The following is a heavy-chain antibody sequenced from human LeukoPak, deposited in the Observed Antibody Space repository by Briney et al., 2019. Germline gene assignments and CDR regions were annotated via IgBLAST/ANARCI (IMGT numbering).Heavy chain of an antibody. CDR2: IKQDGSEK. CDR1: GFTFSSYW. V-gene: IGHV3-7*01. D-gene: IGHD2-2*01. J-gene: IGHJ3*02. Sequence: GGSLRLSSAASGFTFSSYWMSWVRQAPGKGLEWVANIKQDGSEKYYVDSVKGRFTISRDNAKNSLYMQMKSLRAEDTAVYYCARDRDCSSTSCYVEDDAFDIWGQGTMVTVSS. CDR3: ARDRDCSSTSCYVEDDAFDI.